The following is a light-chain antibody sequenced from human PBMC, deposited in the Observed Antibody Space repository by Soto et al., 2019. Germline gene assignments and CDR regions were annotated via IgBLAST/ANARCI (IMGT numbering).Light chain of an antibody. V-gene: IGLV2-14*01. CDR1: SSDVGGYNY. J-gene: IGLJ2*01. CDR2: DVS. Sequence: QSVLTQPASVSGSPGQSITISCTGTSSDVGGYNYVSWYQQHPGKAPKLMIYDVSIRPSGVSNRFSGSKSGNTASLTISGLQAEYEAAYYCTSFASSSTVVFGGGTKVTVL. CDR3: TSFASSSTVV.